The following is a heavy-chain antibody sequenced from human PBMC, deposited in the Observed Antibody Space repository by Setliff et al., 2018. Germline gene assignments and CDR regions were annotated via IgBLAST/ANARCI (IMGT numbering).Heavy chain of an antibody. CDR2: VHYSGDS. J-gene: IGHJ4*02. CDR3: ARQPSSGSYYNPRPYYFDF. D-gene: IGHD3-10*01. Sequence: GLEWIGYVHYSGDSNYNPSLKSRVTMSVDTSKDQFSLNLRSVTAADTAVYYCARQPSSGSYYNPRPYYFDFWGQGTLVTVSS. V-gene: IGHV4-61*07.